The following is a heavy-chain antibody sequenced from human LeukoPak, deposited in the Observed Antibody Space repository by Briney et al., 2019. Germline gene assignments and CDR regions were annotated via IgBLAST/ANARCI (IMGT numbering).Heavy chain of an antibody. Sequence: PSETLSLTCAVYGGSFSGYYWSWIRQPPGKGLEWIGEINHSGSTNYNPSLKSRVTISADTSKNQFSLKLSSVTAADTAVYYCARGRPYYYYYMDVWGKGTTVTVSS. CDR3: ARGRPYYYYYMDV. CDR2: INHSGST. CDR1: GGSFSGYY. J-gene: IGHJ6*03. V-gene: IGHV4-34*01.